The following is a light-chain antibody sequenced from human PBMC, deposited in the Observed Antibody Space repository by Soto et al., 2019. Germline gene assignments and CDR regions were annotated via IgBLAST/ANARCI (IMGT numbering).Light chain of an antibody. J-gene: IGKJ1*01. CDR3: QQYNSYPET. CDR2: DAS. CDR1: QSISSW. V-gene: IGKV1-5*01. Sequence: DIQMTQSPSTLSASVGDRVTITCRASQSISSWLAWYQQKPGKAPKLLIYDASSLESGVPSRFSGSGSGTEFTLTISSLQHDDFATYYCQQYNSYPETFGQGTQVEIK.